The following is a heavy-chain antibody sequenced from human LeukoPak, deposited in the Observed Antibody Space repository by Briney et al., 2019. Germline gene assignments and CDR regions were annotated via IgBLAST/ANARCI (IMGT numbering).Heavy chain of an antibody. J-gene: IGHJ3*01. V-gene: IGHV1-2*02. CDR2: INPNSGGT. CDR1: GYTFTGYY. D-gene: IGHD6-13*01. CDR3: ARISSSNWYNERGAFDV. Sequence: ASVKVSCKASGYTFTGYYMHWVRQAPGQGLEWMGWINPNSGGTNYAQKFQGRVTMTRDKSIRTAYMELSRLTSDDTAVYYCARISSSNWYNERGAFDVWGQGTMVTVSS.